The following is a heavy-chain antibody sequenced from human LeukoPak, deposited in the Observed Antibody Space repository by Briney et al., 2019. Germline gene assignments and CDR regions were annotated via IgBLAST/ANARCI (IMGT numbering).Heavy chain of an antibody. CDR1: GGSVSSGSYY. V-gene: IGHV4-61*01. Sequence: PSETLSLTCTVSGGSVSSGSYYWSWIRQPPGKGLEWIGYIYYSGSAKYNPSLKSRVPISVATSKNPFSLKLTSVTAADTAVYYCARGFGDWGLSWFDPWGQGTLVTVSS. CDR2: IYYSGSA. J-gene: IGHJ5*02. D-gene: IGHD3-10*01. CDR3: ARGFGDWGLSWFDP.